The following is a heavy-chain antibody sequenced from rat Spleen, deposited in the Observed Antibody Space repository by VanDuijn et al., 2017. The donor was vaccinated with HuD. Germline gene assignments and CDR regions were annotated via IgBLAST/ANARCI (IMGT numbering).Heavy chain of an antibody. CDR3: AREGNSGVMDV. Sequence: QVHLQESGPGLVQPSQTLSLTCTVSGFSLNSYNVHWVRQPTGKGLEWMGLIWINGNTDYNSTLKSRLTFSRDTSKNQVFLEMNSLQAEDVATYYCAREGNSGVMDVWGQGTSVTVSS. CDR2: IWINGNT. D-gene: IGHD1-10*01. J-gene: IGHJ4*01. V-gene: IGHV2-30*01. CDR1: GFSLNSYN.